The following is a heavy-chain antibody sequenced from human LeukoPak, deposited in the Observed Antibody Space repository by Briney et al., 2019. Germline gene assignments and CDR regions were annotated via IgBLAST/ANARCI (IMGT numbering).Heavy chain of an antibody. CDR2: ISWNSGSI. J-gene: IGHJ4*02. Sequence: GGSLRLSCAASGFTFDDYAMHWVRQAPGKGLEWVSGISWNSGSIGYADSVKGRFTISRDNAKNSLYLQMNSLRAEDTALYYCVRDRGTYRPIDYWGQGTLVTVSS. D-gene: IGHD1-26*01. CDR1: GFTFDDYA. CDR3: VRDRGTYRPIDY. V-gene: IGHV3-9*01.